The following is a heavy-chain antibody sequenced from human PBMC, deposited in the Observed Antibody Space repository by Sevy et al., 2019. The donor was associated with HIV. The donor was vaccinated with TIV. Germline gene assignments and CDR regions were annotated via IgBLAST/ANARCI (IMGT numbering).Heavy chain of an antibody. J-gene: IGHJ3*02. CDR2: ISGRGDDT. D-gene: IGHD2-15*01. CDR3: GKGIVVVVGEAFDI. V-gene: IGHV3-23*01. Sequence: GGSLRLSCAASGFTVSNYAMNWVRQAPGKGLEWVSAISGRGDDTYYADSVKGRFTISRDKSKNTLYLQMNSLRAEDTVLYYCGKGIVVVVGEAFDIWGQGTMVTVSS. CDR1: GFTVSNYA.